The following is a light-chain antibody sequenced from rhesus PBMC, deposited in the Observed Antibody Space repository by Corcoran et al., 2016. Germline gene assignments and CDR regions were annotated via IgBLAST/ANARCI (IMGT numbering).Light chain of an antibody. J-gene: IGKJ1*01. CDR2: GAS. CDR3: QQSSNFWT. CDR1: QCGGSY. Sequence: ETVVTQSPATLSLSPGERATLSCRARQCGGSYLAWYQQQPGHVPRLLIYGASSRATGIPDRFRGSGSGTDFPLTISRLEPKDVGVYYCQQSSNFWTFGQGTKVEIK. V-gene: IGKV3-24*04.